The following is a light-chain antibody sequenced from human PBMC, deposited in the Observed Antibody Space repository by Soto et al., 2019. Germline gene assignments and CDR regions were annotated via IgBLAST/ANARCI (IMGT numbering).Light chain of an antibody. CDR2: GAS. Sequence: EIVMTQSPATLSVSPGERATLSCRASQSVSSNLAWYQQKPGQAPRLLIYGASTRATGIPARFSGSGSGTEFTLTISSLQSEDFAVYYCQQYNNWPPDETFGQGTKLEIK. J-gene: IGKJ2*01. V-gene: IGKV3-15*01. CDR1: QSVSSN. CDR3: QQYNNWPPDET.